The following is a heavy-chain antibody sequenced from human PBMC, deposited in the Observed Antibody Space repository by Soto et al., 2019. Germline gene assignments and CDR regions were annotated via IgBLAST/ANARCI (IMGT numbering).Heavy chain of an antibody. CDR3: ARDPSGEVVPAASDS. V-gene: IGHV1-18*01. Sequence: QVHLVQSGAEVKKPGASVKVSCKASGYIFSNYGVTWVRQAPGQGLEWMGWIGPYNGKTDYAQNFQGRVTMTADTSTSTAYMEPRSLRSDDTAVYYGARDPSGEVVPAASDSWGQGPLVTVSS. CDR1: GYIFSNYG. CDR2: IGPYNGKT. J-gene: IGHJ4*02. D-gene: IGHD2-2*01.